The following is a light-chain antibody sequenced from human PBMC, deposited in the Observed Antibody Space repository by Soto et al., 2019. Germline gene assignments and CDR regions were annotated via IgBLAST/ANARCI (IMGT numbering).Light chain of an antibody. CDR3: CSYAGSSTYV. J-gene: IGLJ1*01. CDR1: SSDVGSYNL. CDR2: EGS. V-gene: IGLV2-23*01. Sequence: QPGLTEPASRSASPGRSTTISCTGTSSDVGSYNLVSWYQQHPGKAPKLMIYEGSKRPSGVSNRFSGSKSGNTASLTISGLQAEDEADYYCCSYAGSSTYVFGTGT.